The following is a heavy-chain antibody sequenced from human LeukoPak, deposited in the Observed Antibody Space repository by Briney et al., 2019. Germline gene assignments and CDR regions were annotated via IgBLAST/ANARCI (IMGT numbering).Heavy chain of an antibody. CDR2: ISAYNGNT. Sequence: ASVKVSCKASGYTFTSYGISWVRQAPGQGLEWMGWISAYNGNTNYAQKLQGRVTMTTDTSTSTAYMELSRLRSDDTAVYYCARDRSVVVVAATQKRNWFDPWGQGTLVTVSS. J-gene: IGHJ5*02. CDR3: ARDRSVVVVAATQKRNWFDP. D-gene: IGHD2-15*01. V-gene: IGHV1-18*01. CDR1: GYTFTSYG.